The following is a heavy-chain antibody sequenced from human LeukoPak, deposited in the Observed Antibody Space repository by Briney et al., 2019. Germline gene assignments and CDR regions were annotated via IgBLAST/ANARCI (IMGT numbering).Heavy chain of an antibody. V-gene: IGHV3-66*02. CDR1: GFTVSSNY. CDR3: ARAEDIGYCSGGSCYPQYYFDY. Sequence: GGSLRLSCAASGFTVSSNYMSWVRQAPGKGLEWVSVIYSGGSTYYADSVKGRFTISRDNSKNTLYLQMNGLRAEDTAVYYCARAEDIGYCSGGSCYPQYYFDYWGQGTLVTVSS. CDR2: IYSGGST. J-gene: IGHJ4*02. D-gene: IGHD2-15*01.